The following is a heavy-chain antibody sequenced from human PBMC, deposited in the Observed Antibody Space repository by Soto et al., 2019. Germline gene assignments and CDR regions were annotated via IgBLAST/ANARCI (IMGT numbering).Heavy chain of an antibody. V-gene: IGHV4-4*02. CDR3: EELKFGKFGAY. J-gene: IGHJ4*02. Sequence: PSETLSLTCAVSGASISSDSWWSWVRQPPGKGLEWIAEIHHSGDDNYTPSLQSRAIISLDKSRNQFSLKLMSVTAADTAVYYCEELKFGKFGAYWGQGITVTVSS. CDR1: GASISSDSW. CDR2: IHHSGDD. D-gene: IGHD3-10*01.